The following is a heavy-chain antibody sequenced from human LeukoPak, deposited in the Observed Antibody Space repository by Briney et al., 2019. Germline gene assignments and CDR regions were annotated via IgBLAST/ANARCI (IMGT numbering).Heavy chain of an antibody. Sequence: PSETLSLTCTVSGGSISSYYWSWIRQPPGKGLEWIGTIYYSGSTYYNPSLKSRVTISVDTSKNQFSLKLSSVTAADTAVYYCARDGANWPQFDYWGQGTLVTVSS. CDR3: ARDGANWPQFDY. V-gene: IGHV4-59*12. CDR1: GGSISSYY. CDR2: IYYSGST. J-gene: IGHJ4*02. D-gene: IGHD4/OR15-4a*01.